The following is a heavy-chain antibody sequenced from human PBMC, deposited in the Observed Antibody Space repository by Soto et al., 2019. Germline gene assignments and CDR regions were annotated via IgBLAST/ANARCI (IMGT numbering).Heavy chain of an antibody. V-gene: IGHV2-5*02. D-gene: IGHD4-17*01. J-gene: IGHJ4*02. CDR2: IYWDDDK. CDR3: ARLTTGPYGYYPPVWYFDY. Sequence: QITLKESGPTLVKPTQTLTLTCTFSGFSLSTSGVGVGWIRQPPGKALEWLALIYWDDDKRYSPSLKSRLAITKDTSKNHVVLTMTNMDPVDTATYYCARLTTGPYGYYPPVWYFDYWGQGTLVTVSS. CDR1: GFSLSTSGVG.